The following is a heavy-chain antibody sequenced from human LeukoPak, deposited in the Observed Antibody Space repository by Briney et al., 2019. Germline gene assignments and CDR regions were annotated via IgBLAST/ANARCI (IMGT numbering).Heavy chain of an antibody. J-gene: IGHJ4*02. CDR1: GFXFDDYA. CDR3: AKEDYSSSWYALDY. V-gene: IGHV3-43*02. D-gene: IGHD6-13*01. Sequence: GGFLRLSCAASGFXFDDYAIYWVRQGPGKGREWVSLISGDGGSIYYADSVKGRFTISRDNSKNSLYLQMNSLRTEDTALYYCAKEDYSSSWYALDYWGQGTLVTVSS. CDR2: ISGDGGSI.